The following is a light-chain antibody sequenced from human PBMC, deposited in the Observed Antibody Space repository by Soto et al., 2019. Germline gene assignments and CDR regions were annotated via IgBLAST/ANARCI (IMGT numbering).Light chain of an antibody. CDR3: SSYTSSSTLVV. Sequence: QSVLTQPASVSGSPGQSITISCTGTSSDVGGYNYVSWYQQHPGKAPKLMIYEVSNRPSGVSNRFSGSKSGHTASLTISGLQAEDEADYYCSSYTSSSTLVVFGGGTKLTV. CDR1: SSDVGGYNY. J-gene: IGLJ2*01. V-gene: IGLV2-14*01. CDR2: EVS.